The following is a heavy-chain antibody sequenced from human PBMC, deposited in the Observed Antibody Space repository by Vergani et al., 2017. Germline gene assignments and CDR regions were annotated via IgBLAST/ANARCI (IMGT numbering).Heavy chain of an antibody. CDR3: AKATASGFY. Sequence: EVQLVESGGGLVQTGRSLRLSCAASGFTFDDYAMHWVRQAPGKGLEWVSGISWNSGSIGDADSVKGRFTISRDNAKNSLYLQMNSLRAEDTALYYCAKATASGFYWGQGTLVTVSS. D-gene: IGHD6-13*01. CDR2: ISWNSGSI. CDR1: GFTFDDYA. J-gene: IGHJ4*02. V-gene: IGHV3-9*01.